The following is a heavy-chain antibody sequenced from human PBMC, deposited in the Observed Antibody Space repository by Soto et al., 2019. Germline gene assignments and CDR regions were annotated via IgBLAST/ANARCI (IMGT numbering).Heavy chain of an antibody. J-gene: IGHJ5*02. V-gene: IGHV4-4*01. D-gene: IGHD2-21*02. Sequence: LSLTCGVSGGTVASSHWWSWVRQSPGRGLESIGNVYHTGDTNFNPSLQSRVTFSVDKSNNQFSLRLTSVTAADTAVYFCAREIVTAGGNNYFDPWGPGTLVTVSS. CDR1: GGTVASSHW. CDR2: VYHTGDT. CDR3: AREIVTAGGNNYFDP.